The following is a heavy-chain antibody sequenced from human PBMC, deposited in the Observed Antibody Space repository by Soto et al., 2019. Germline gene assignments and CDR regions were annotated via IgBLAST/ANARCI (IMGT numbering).Heavy chain of an antibody. CDR2: MYYSGST. Sequence: SETLSLTCTVSGGSISSGGYYWSWIRQHPGKGLEWIGYMYYSGSTQYNPSLRSRVTMSVDTSKNQFSLKLSSVTAADTAMYYCTIGTGLTETDYWGQGALVTVSS. CDR1: GGSISSGGYY. CDR3: TIGTGLTETDY. V-gene: IGHV4-31*03. D-gene: IGHD1-1*01. J-gene: IGHJ4*02.